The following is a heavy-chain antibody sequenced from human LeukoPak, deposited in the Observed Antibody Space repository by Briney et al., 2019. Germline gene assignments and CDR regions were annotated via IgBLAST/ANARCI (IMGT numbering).Heavy chain of an antibody. D-gene: IGHD3-10*01. Sequence: GGSLRLSCAASGFTFSSYGMHWVRQAPGKGLEWVAVTSYDGSKKYYADSVKGRFTISRDSSKSTLYLQMNSLRAEDTAVYYCAKWAKSGALDIWGQGTLVTVSS. CDR3: AKWAKSGALDI. V-gene: IGHV3-30*18. J-gene: IGHJ3*02. CDR2: TSYDGSKK. CDR1: GFTFSSYG.